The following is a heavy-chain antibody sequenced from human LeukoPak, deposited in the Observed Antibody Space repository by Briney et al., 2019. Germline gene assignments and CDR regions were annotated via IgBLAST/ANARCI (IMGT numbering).Heavy chain of an antibody. D-gene: IGHD2-15*01. Sequence: ALVKVSCKASGYTFTGYYMHWVRQAPGQGLEWMGWINPNSGGTNYAQKFQGRVTMTRDTSISTAYMELSRLRSDDTAVYYCARGRSYCSGGCCYSYFDYWGQGTLVTVSS. V-gene: IGHV1-2*02. CDR2: INPNSGGT. CDR1: GYTFTGYY. CDR3: ARGRSYCSGGCCYSYFDY. J-gene: IGHJ4*02.